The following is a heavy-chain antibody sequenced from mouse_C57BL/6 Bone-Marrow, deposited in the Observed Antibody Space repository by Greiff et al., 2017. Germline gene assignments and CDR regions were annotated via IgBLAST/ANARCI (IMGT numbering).Heavy chain of an antibody. D-gene: IGHD2-4*01. CDR1: GFNIKDDY. Sequence: VQLQQSGAELVRPGASVKLSCTASGFNIKDDYMHWVKQRPEQGLEWIGWIDPENGDTEYASKFQGKATITADTSSNTAYLQLSSLTSEDTAVYYCTRYDYEENYAMDYWGQGTSVTVSS. J-gene: IGHJ4*01. CDR3: TRYDYEENYAMDY. CDR2: IDPENGDT. V-gene: IGHV14-4*01.